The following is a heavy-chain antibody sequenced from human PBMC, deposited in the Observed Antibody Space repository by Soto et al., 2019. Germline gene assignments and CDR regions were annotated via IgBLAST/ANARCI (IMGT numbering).Heavy chain of an antibody. J-gene: IGHJ4*02. CDR3: AKASYDSSGYCLDY. V-gene: IGHV3-48*01. Sequence: PGGSLRLSCAASGFTFNNYYMKWVRQAPGKGLEWVSYSSYNSSTIFYADSVKGRFTISRDNAKNSLYLQMNSLRAEDTAVYYCAKASYDSSGYCLDYWGQGTLVTVSS. CDR2: SSYNSSTI. CDR1: GFTFNNYY. D-gene: IGHD3-22*01.